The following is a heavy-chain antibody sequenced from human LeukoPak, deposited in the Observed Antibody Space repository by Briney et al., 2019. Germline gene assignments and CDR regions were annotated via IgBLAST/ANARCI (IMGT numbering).Heavy chain of an antibody. Sequence: GGSLRLSCAASGFTFSSYSMNWARQAPGKGLEWVSYISYSSSTIYYADSVKGRFTISRDNAKNSLYLQMNSLRAEDTAVYYCARDGSGSYRNWFDPWGQGTLVTVSS. CDR3: ARDGSGSYRNWFDP. CDR1: GFTFSSYS. D-gene: IGHD1-26*01. CDR2: ISYSSSTI. J-gene: IGHJ5*02. V-gene: IGHV3-48*04.